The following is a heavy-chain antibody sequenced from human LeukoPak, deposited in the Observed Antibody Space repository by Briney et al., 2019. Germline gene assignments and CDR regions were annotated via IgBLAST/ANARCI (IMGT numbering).Heavy chain of an antibody. CDR1: GFTFSSYG. Sequence: PGGSLRLSCAASGFTFSSYGMHWVRQAPGKGLEWVAVIWYDGSNKYYADSVKGRFTISRDNAKNSLYLQMNSLRAEDTAVYYCASEGIYSTTDNFDYWGQGTLVTVSS. CDR2: IWYDGSNK. J-gene: IGHJ4*02. D-gene: IGHD6-13*01. V-gene: IGHV3-33*01. CDR3: ASEGIYSTTDNFDY.